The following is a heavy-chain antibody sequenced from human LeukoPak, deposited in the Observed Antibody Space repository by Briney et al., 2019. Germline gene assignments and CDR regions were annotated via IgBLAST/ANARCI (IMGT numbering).Heavy chain of an antibody. D-gene: IGHD4-17*01. CDR2: IYYSGST. CDR3: ARGRSPRDYGTPTGFDY. V-gene: IGHV4-30-4*08. Sequence: PSQTLSLTCTVSGGSISSGDYYWNWIRQPPGKGLEWIGYIYYSGSTYYNPSLKSRVTISVDTSKNQFSLKLSSVTAADTAVYYCARGRSPRDYGTPTGFDYWGQGTLVTVSS. CDR1: GGSISSGDYY. J-gene: IGHJ4*02.